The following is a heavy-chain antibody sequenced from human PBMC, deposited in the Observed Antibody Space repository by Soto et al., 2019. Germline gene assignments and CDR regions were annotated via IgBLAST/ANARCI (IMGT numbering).Heavy chain of an antibody. Sequence: QVQLVQSGAEVKKPGSSVKVSCKASGGTFSSYTISSVRQAPGQGLEWMGRIIPILGIANYAQKFQGRVTITADKSTSTAYMELSSLRSEDTAVYYCATAFTYYYYGMDVWGQGTTVTVSS. CDR1: GGTFSSYT. J-gene: IGHJ6*02. CDR2: IIPILGIA. D-gene: IGHD2-15*01. V-gene: IGHV1-69*02. CDR3: ATAFTYYYYGMDV.